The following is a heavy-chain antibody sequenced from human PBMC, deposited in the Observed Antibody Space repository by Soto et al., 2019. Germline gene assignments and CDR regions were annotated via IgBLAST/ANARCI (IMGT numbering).Heavy chain of an antibody. Sequence: SETLSLTCAVYGGSFSGYYWSWIRQPPGKGLEWIGEINHSGSTNYNPSLKSRVTISVDTSKNQFSLKLSSVTAADTAVYYCATRPPYCGGDCYLSWFDPWGQGTLVTVSS. J-gene: IGHJ5*02. D-gene: IGHD2-21*01. CDR2: INHSGST. CDR1: GGSFSGYY. CDR3: ATRPPYCGGDCYLSWFDP. V-gene: IGHV4-34*01.